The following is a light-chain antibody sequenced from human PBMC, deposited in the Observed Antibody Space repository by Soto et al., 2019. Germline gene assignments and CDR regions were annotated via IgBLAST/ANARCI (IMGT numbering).Light chain of an antibody. V-gene: IGKV3-20*01. CDR2: GTS. Sequence: EMVMTQSPVTLSVSPGERATLSCRASQSLSSNLAWYQQKPGQAPRLLIYGTSSRAAGIPDRFSGSGYGTEFTLTISRREPEDFALYYCQQYGSSQSTFGQGTKVDI. CDR3: QQYGSSQST. J-gene: IGKJ1*01. CDR1: QSLSSN.